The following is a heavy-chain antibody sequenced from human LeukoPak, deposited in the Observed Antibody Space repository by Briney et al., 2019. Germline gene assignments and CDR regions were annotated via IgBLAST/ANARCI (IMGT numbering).Heavy chain of an antibody. V-gene: IGHV4-59*01. J-gene: IGHJ3*02. D-gene: IGHD1-7*01. CDR1: GGSISSYY. Sequence: ASETLSLTCTVSGGSISSYYWSWIRQPPGKGLEWIGYIYYSGSTNYNPSLKSRVTISVDTSKNQFSLKLSSVTAADTAVYYCARYLGELDAFDIWGQGKMVTVSS. CDR3: ARYLGELDAFDI. CDR2: IYYSGST.